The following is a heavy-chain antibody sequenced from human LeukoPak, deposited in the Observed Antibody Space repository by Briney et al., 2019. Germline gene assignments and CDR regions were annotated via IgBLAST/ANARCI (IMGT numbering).Heavy chain of an antibody. CDR3: ARYCTTTSCLQDYGMDV. CDR1: GFTFGDYA. Sequence: GGSLRLSCTASGFTFGDYAMSWVRQAPGKGLEWVGFIRSKAYGGTTEYAASVKGRFTISRDDSKSIAYLQMNSLKTEDTAVYYCARYCTTTSCLQDYGMDVWGQGTTVTVSS. CDR2: IRSKAYGGTT. J-gene: IGHJ6*02. V-gene: IGHV3-49*04. D-gene: IGHD2-2*01.